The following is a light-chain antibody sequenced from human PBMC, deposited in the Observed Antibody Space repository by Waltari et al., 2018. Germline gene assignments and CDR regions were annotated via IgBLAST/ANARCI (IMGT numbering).Light chain of an antibody. CDR1: QSISTY. CDR3: QQTYNTPVT. J-gene: IGKJ5*01. CDR2: AAS. Sequence: DIQMTQSPSSLSASVGDRVTITCRASQSISTYLNWYQQKPGKAPKVLIYAASSLQSGVPSMFRGSGSGTDFTLTISSLQPEDFATYYCQQTYNTPVTFGQGTRLEIK. V-gene: IGKV1-39*01.